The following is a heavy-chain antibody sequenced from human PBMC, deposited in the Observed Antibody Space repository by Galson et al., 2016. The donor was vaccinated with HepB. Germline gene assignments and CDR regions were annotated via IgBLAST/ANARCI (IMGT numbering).Heavy chain of an antibody. CDR2: IKGDGSEK. CDR1: GFSFSRNW. J-gene: IGHJ4*02. V-gene: IGHV3-7*01. Sequence: SLRLSCAASGFSFSRNWMSWVRQAPGKGLEWVASIKGDGSEKNYAESVKGRFSISRDNGKNSLDLQMNTLRAEDTAVYYCARDRGWQQFDFWGQGTPVTVSS. D-gene: IGHD5-24*01. CDR3: ARDRGWQQFDF.